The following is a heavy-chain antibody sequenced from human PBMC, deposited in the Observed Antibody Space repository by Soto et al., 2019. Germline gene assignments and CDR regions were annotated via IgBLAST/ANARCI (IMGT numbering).Heavy chain of an antibody. CDR1: GGSISDYQ. Sequence: QVQLQESGPGLVKPSETLSLTCTVSGGSISDYQWNWIRQSPGKGLDWIGNIYYSGSTNYNPSLMSRLTISLDTSTKQFSLRLRSVTAADTAVYYCARMMSLGERSPYFDYWGQGTLVTVSS. CDR2: IYYSGST. CDR3: ARMMSLGERSPYFDY. D-gene: IGHD3-16*01. V-gene: IGHV4-59*01. J-gene: IGHJ4*02.